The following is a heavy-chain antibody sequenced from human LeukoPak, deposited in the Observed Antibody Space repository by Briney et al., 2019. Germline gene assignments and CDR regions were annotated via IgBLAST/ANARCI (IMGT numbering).Heavy chain of an antibody. D-gene: IGHD3-22*01. CDR3: ARTEVMDSSGYYYGSFDY. V-gene: IGHV4-30-4*08. CDR2: IYYSGST. CDR1: GGSISSGDYY. Sequence: SQTLSLTCTVSGGSISSGDYYWSWIRQPPGKGLECIGYIYYSGSTYYNPSLKSRVTISVDTSKNQFSLKLSSVTAADTAVYYCARTEVMDSSGYYYGSFDYWGQGTLVTVSS. J-gene: IGHJ4*02.